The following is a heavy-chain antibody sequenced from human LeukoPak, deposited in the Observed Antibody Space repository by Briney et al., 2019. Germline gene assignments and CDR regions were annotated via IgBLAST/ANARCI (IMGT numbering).Heavy chain of an antibody. CDR3: ARKVDDFWSGYPYYYYYMDV. Sequence: GGSLRLSCAASGFTFSSYWMNWVRQAPGKGLEWVSSISSTGSYIYYADSVKGRFTISRDNAKNSLYLQMNSLRAEDTAVYYCARKVDDFWSGYPYYYYYMDVWGKGTTVTVSS. V-gene: IGHV3-21*01. D-gene: IGHD3-3*01. J-gene: IGHJ6*03. CDR2: ISSTGSYI. CDR1: GFTFSSYW.